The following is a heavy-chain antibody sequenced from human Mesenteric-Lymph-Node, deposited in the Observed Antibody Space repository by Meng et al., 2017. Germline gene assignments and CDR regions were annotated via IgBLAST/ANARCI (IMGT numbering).Heavy chain of an antibody. J-gene: IGHJ2*01. Sequence: VQLVGSGVGLVQPGGSLRLSCAASGCTFSSYARSWVRQAPGKGLEWVSAISGSGGSTYYADSVKGRFTISRDNSKNTLYLQMNSLRAEDTAVYYCARARGLGYWYFDLWGRGTLVTVSS. V-gene: IGHV3-23*04. CDR3: ARARGLGYWYFDL. CDR2: ISGSGGST. CDR1: GCTFSSYA. D-gene: IGHD3/OR15-3a*01.